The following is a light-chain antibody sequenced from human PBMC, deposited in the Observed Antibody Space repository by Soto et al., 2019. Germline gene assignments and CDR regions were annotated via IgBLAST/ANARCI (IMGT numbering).Light chain of an antibody. J-gene: IGLJ1*01. Sequence: QSLLTQPPSVSEAPRQRVTISCSGSSSNIGNNAVNWYQQLPGKAPKLLIYYDDLLPSGVSDRFSGSKSGTSASLAISGLQSEYEADYYCAAWDDSLNGYVLGTGTKVTVL. CDR3: AAWDDSLNGYV. V-gene: IGLV1-36*01. CDR1: SSNIGNNA. CDR2: YDD.